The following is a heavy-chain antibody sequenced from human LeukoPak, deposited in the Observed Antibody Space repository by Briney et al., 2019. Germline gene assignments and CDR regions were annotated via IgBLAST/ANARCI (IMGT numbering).Heavy chain of an antibody. CDR1: GFTFSSYG. D-gene: IGHD3-22*01. Sequence: GGSLRLSCAASGFTFSSYGMHWVRQAPGKGLEWVACIRHDGSNKYYADSVKGRFTISRDNSKNTLYLQMNSLKTEDTAVYYCTRARITTVVVVVTTDHWGQGVLVTVSS. J-gene: IGHJ4*02. V-gene: IGHV3-30*02. CDR3: TRARITTVVVVVTTDH. CDR2: IRHDGSNK.